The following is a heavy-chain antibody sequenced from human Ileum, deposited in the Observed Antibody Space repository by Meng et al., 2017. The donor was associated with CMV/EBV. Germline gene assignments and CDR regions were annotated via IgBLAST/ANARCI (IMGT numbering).Heavy chain of an antibody. V-gene: IGHV4-39*07. CDR3: ARDASVSWNVPKSYDY. CDR2: INHSGTA. Sequence: ASLGTSNFYWGWIRQIPGKGLEWIGGINHSGTAYYNPSLKGRVTISLETSKNQVSLRLTSVTAADTAVYFCARDASVSWNVPKSYDYWGQGTLVTVSS. D-gene: IGHD1-1*01. CDR1: ASLGTSNFY. J-gene: IGHJ4*02.